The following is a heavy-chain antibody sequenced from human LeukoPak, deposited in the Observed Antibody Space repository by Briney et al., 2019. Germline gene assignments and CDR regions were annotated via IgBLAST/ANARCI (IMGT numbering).Heavy chain of an antibody. V-gene: IGHV3-21*01. D-gene: IGHD4/OR15-4a*01. J-gene: IGHJ4*02. CDR3: AREDYDAEFVY. CDR1: GFTFSSYS. CDR2: ISSSSSYI. Sequence: GGSLRLSCAASGFTFSSYSMNWVRQAPGKGLEWVPSISSSSSYIYYADSVKGRFTISRDNAKNSLYLQMNSLRAEDTAVYYCAREDYDAEFVYWGQGTLVTVSS.